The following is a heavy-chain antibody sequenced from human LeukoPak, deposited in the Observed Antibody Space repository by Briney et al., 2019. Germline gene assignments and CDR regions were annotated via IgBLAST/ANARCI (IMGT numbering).Heavy chain of an antibody. V-gene: IGHV4-38-2*02. CDR3: ARDKGLGGSYYKPNWFDP. J-gene: IGHJ5*02. D-gene: IGHD1-26*01. CDR1: NYSISTDYY. Sequence: SETLSLTCSVSNYSISTDYYWGWIRQPPGKGLEWIGTMYHSGSTYYNPSLKSRVTISLDTSKNQFSLKLSSVTAADTALYYCARDKGLGGSYYKPNWFDPWGQGTLVTVSS. CDR2: MYHSGST.